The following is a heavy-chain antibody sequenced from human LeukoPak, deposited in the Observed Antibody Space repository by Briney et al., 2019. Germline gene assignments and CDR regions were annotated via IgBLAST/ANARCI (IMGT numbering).Heavy chain of an antibody. CDR2: ITSSSSYI. J-gene: IGHJ6*03. CDR3: ARDHELYCSGGSCSRMDV. Sequence: GGSLRLSCAASGFTFSSYSMNWVRQAPGKGLEWVSSITSSSSYIYYADSVKGRFTISRDNARNSLYLQMNSLRAEDTAVYYCARDHELYCSGGSCSRMDVWGKGTTVTISS. V-gene: IGHV3-21*01. D-gene: IGHD2-15*01. CDR1: GFTFSSYS.